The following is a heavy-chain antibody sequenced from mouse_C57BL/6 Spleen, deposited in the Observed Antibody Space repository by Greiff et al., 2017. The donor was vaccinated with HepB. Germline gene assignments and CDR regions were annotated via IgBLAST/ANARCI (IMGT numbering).Heavy chain of an antibody. J-gene: IGHJ1*03. CDR2: IDPADSYT. D-gene: IGHD2-5*01. V-gene: IGHV1-69*01. CDR1: GYTFTSYW. CDR3: ARRWGYSKRYFDV. Sequence: QVQLQQPGAELVMPGASVKLSCKASGYTFTSYWMHWVKQRPGQGLEWIGEIDPADSYTKYNQKFKGKSTLTVDKSSITAYMQLSSLTSEDSAVYYCARRWGYSKRYFDVWGTGTTVTVSS.